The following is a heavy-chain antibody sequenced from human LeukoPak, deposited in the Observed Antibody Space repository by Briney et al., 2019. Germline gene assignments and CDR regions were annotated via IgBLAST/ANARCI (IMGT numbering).Heavy chain of an antibody. Sequence: GGSLRLSCAASGFTFSSYWMHWVRQAPGKGLVWVSRINTDGSSTSYADSVKGRFTISRDNAKNTLYLQMNSLRAEDTAVYYCARSDNYYYYMDVWGKGTTVTVSS. J-gene: IGHJ6*03. CDR2: INTDGSST. V-gene: IGHV3-74*01. CDR1: GFTFSSYW. CDR3: ARSDNYYYYMDV.